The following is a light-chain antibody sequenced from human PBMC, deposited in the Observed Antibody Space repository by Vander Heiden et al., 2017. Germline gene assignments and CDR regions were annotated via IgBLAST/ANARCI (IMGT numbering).Light chain of an antibody. CDR1: QDISSY. CDR3: QQYYNNPFT. J-gene: IGKJ3*01. Sequence: AIRMTQSPSSFSASTGDRVTITCRASQDISSYLAWYQQKPGKVPKLLIYAASTLQSGVPSRFIGRGTGTDFTLTISCLQSEDFATYYCQQYYNNPFTFGHGTKVDI. V-gene: IGKV1-8*01. CDR2: AAS.